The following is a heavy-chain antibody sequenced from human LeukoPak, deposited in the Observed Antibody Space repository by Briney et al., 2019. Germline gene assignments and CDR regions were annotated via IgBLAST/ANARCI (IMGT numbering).Heavy chain of an antibody. CDR2: INYSGST. Sequence: SETLSLTCTVSGGSISSSSYYWGWIRQPPGQGLEWIGEINYSGSTNYSPSLKSRVTLSVDTSKNQFSLKLSSVTAADTAMYYCARGSRRPVAGPFDIWGQGTMVTVSS. D-gene: IGHD6-19*01. CDR1: GGSISSSSYY. V-gene: IGHV4-39*07. CDR3: ARGSRRPVAGPFDI. J-gene: IGHJ3*02.